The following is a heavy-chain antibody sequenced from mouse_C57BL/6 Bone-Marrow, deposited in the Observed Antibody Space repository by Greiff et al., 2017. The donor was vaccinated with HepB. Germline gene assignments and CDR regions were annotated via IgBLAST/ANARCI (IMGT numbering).Heavy chain of an antibody. CDR2: ISSGISTI. V-gene: IGHV5-17*01. CDR1: GFTFSDYG. Sequence: EVMLVESGGGLVKPGGSLKLSCAASGFTFSDYGMHWVRQAPEKGLEWVAYISSGISTIYYADTVKGRFTISRDNAKNTLFLQMTSLRAEDTAMYYCARSYSNYDAKDYWGQGTSVTVSS. D-gene: IGHD2-5*01. CDR3: ARSYSNYDAKDY. J-gene: IGHJ4*01.